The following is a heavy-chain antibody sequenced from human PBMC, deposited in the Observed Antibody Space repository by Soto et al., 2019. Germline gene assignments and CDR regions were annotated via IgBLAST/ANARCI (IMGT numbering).Heavy chain of an antibody. CDR1: GYTFTIYG. CDR3: ARDSARYDSGGSCYSGY. Sequence: ASLKVSCKASGYTFTIYGISWVRQAPGQGHEWMGWISAYNGNTNYAQKLQGRVTMTTDTSTSTAYMELRSLRSDDTAVYYCARDSARYDSGGSCYSGYWGQGTLVTVSS. CDR2: ISAYNGNT. V-gene: IGHV1-18*01. J-gene: IGHJ4*02. D-gene: IGHD2-15*01.